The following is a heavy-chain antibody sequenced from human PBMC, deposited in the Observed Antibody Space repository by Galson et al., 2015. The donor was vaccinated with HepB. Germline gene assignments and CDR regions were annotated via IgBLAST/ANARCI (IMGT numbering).Heavy chain of an antibody. Sequence: SVKVSCKASGYTFISYYIHWVRQAPGQGLEWMGIINPSDGNTKYAQKMQDRVTMTSDTSTSTVYMDLSSLTSEDTAVYYCARTETGEAGHDLWGQGTLVTVSS. CDR1: GYTFISYY. CDR3: ARTETGEAGHDL. J-gene: IGHJ5*02. CDR2: INPSDGNT. D-gene: IGHD1-14*01. V-gene: IGHV1-46*04.